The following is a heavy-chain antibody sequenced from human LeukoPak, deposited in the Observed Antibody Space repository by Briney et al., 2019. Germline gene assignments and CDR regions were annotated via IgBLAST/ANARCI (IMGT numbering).Heavy chain of an antibody. CDR3: AGLGVFDY. CDR1: GFTFSSYA. D-gene: IGHD2-8*01. Sequence: PGRSLRLSCAASGFTFSSYAMHWVRQAPGKGLEWVAVISYDGSNKYYADSVKGRFTISRDNSKNTLYLQMNSLRAEDTAVYYCAGLGVFDYWGQGTLVTVSS. CDR2: ISYDGSNK. V-gene: IGHV3-30-3*01. J-gene: IGHJ4*02.